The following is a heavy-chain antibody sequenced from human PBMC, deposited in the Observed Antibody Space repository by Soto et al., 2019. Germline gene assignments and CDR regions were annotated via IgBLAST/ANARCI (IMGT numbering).Heavy chain of an antibody. D-gene: IGHD3-10*01. CDR1: GGSISSYY. J-gene: IGHJ6*02. CDR3: AREREVRGVRHYYYGMDV. Sequence: QVQLQESGPGLVKPSETLSLTCTVSGGSISSYYWSWIRQPPGKGLEWIGYIYYSGSTNYNPSLMSRVTISVDTSKNQFSLKLSSVTAADTAVYYCAREREVRGVRHYYYGMDVWGQGTTVTVSS. CDR2: IYYSGST. V-gene: IGHV4-59*12.